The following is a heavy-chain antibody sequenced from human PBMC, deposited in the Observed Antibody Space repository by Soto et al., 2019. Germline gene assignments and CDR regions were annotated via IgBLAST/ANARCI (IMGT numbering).Heavy chain of an antibody. D-gene: IGHD2-15*01. V-gene: IGHV3-13*01. J-gene: IGHJ2*01. CDR2: IGTAGDT. CDR3: ARDLLGYCSGGSCTPGWYFDL. Sequence: GGSLRLSCAASGFTFSSYDMHWVRQATGKGLEWVSAIGTAGDTYYPGSVKGRFTISRENAKNSLYLQMNSLRAGDTAVYYCARDLLGYCSGGSCTPGWYFDLWGRGTLVTVSS. CDR1: GFTFSSYD.